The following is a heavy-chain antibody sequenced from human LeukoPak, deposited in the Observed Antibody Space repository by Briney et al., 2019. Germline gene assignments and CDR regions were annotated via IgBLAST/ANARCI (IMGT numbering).Heavy chain of an antibody. Sequence: AASGKVSCKASGGTFSSYAISWVRQAPGQGLEWMGGIIPIFGTANYAQKFQGRVTITTDESTSTAYMELSSLRSEDTAVYYCASDLPSYCSSTSCPNWFDPWGQGTLVTVSS. CDR2: IIPIFGTA. D-gene: IGHD2-2*01. J-gene: IGHJ5*02. CDR1: GGTFSSYA. CDR3: ASDLPSYCSSTSCPNWFDP. V-gene: IGHV1-69*05.